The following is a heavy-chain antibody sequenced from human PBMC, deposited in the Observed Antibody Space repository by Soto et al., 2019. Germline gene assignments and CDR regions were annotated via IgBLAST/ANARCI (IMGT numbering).Heavy chain of an antibody. Sequence: QVKLVESGGGVVQPGGSLRLSCSPSGFTFRNYGLLWVRQAPGKGLEWVALISYDGDNKYYSESARGRFTVSRDNFKNMMFLQMDSLRPEDTAVYYCAKKILGYAAHSDAMDAWGHGTTVTVS. J-gene: IGHJ6*02. CDR1: GFTFRNYG. CDR2: ISYDGDNK. CDR3: AKKILGYAAHSDAMDA. V-gene: IGHV3-30*18. D-gene: IGHD5-12*01.